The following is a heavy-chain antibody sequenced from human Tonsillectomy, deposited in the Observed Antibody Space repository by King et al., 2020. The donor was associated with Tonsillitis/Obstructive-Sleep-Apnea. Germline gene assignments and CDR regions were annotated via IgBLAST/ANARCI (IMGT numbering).Heavy chain of an antibody. CDR1: GGSFIGDY. Sequence: VQLQQWGAGLLKPSETLSLTCAVYGGSFIGDYWSWIRQPPGKGLEWIGEINHSGSTNYNASLKSRVTISVDTSKNQFSQKLNSVTAADTAVYYCARGSYYDFLTAYYKELDYWGQGTLVTVSS. J-gene: IGHJ4*02. CDR2: INHSGST. D-gene: IGHD3-9*01. V-gene: IGHV4-34*01. CDR3: ARGSYYDFLTAYYKELDY.